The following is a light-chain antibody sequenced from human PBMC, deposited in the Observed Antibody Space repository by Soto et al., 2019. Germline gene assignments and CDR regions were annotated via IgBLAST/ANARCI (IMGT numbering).Light chain of an antibody. J-gene: IGLJ3*02. CDR3: ATWDDSLSGWV. CDR1: NSNIGSNT. CDR2: SYN. V-gene: IGLV1-44*01. Sequence: QSVLIQPPSASGTPGQRVTISCSGRNSNIGSNTVSWYHQVPGTAPKLLVFSYNQRPSGVPDRFSGSKSGSSASLAISGLRSEDEADYYCATWDDSLSGWVFGGGTKVTVL.